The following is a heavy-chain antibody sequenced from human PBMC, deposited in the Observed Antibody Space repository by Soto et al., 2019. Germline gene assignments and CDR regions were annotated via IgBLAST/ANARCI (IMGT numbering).Heavy chain of an antibody. Sequence: QVQLVQSGAEVKKPGASVKVSCKASGYTFTSYAMHWVRQAPGQRLEWMGWINAGNGNTKYSQKFQGRVTITRDTSASTANMELSSLRSKDPAVYYCAASSGYYSYDYWGQRTLVTVSS. CDR2: INAGNGNT. CDR1: GYTFTSYA. D-gene: IGHD3-22*01. V-gene: IGHV1-3*01. CDR3: AASSGYYSYDY. J-gene: IGHJ4*02.